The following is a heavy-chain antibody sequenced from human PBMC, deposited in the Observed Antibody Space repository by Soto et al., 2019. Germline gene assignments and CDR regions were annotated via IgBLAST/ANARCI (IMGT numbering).Heavy chain of an antibody. D-gene: IGHD6-13*01. Sequence: SETLSLTCTVSGGSISSGGYYWSWIRQHPGKGLEWIGYIYYSGSTYYNPSLKSRVTISVDTSKNQFSLKLSSVTAADTAVYYCARVSSSWYEWFDPWGQGTLVTVSS. CDR3: ARVSSSWYEWFDP. J-gene: IGHJ5*02. V-gene: IGHV4-31*03. CDR1: GGSISSGGYY. CDR2: IYYSGST.